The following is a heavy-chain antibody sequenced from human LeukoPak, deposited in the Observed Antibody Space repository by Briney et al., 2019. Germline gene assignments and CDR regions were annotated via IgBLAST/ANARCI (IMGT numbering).Heavy chain of an antibody. CDR2: ISGSGGST. V-gene: IGHV3-23*01. Sequence: GGSLRLSCAASGFTFSSYAMSWVRQAPGRGLEWVSAISGSGGSTYYADSVKGRFTISRDNSKNTLYLQMNSLRAEDTAVYYCARDRRKPLDAFDIWGQGTMVTVSS. J-gene: IGHJ3*02. CDR3: ARDRRKPLDAFDI. D-gene: IGHD1-14*01. CDR1: GFTFSSYA.